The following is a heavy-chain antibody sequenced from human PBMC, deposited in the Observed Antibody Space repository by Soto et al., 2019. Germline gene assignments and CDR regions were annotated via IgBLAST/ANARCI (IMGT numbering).Heavy chain of an antibody. CDR3: ARGGGRGYNELDP. V-gene: IGHV1-2*02. D-gene: IGHD5-12*01. CDR1: GYTFTAYY. CDR2: INPNSGGT. J-gene: IGHJ5*02. Sequence: QVQLVQSGAEVKKPGASVKVSCKASGYTFTAYYMHWVRQAPGQGLAWMGWINPNSGGTYHAQNFQGRVTMTRDTSTTTAYMELASLRSDDTAVYYCARGGGRGYNELDPWGHGTLVIVSS.